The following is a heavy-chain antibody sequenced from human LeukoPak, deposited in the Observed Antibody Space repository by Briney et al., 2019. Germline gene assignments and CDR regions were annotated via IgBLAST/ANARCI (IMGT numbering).Heavy chain of an antibody. V-gene: IGHV3-30*04. Sequence: RRSLRLSCAASGFTFSSYAMHWVRQAPGKGLEWVAVISYDGSNKYYADSVKGRFTISRDNSKNTLYLQMNSLRAEDTAVYYCARGPRRTTVTTIVYWGQGTLVTVSS. CDR2: ISYDGSNK. D-gene: IGHD4-17*01. CDR1: GFTFSSYA. J-gene: IGHJ4*02. CDR3: ARGPRRTTVTTIVY.